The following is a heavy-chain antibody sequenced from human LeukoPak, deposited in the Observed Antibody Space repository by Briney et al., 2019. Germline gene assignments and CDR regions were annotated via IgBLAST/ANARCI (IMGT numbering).Heavy chain of an antibody. V-gene: IGHV3-48*04. D-gene: IGHD6-13*01. CDR2: ISSSGSTI. CDR3: ARDSSSWYRYFQH. CDR1: GFTFSSYS. Sequence: TGGSLRLSCAASGFTFSSYSMNWVRQAPGKGLEWVSYISSSGSTIYYADSVKGRLTISRDNAKNSLYLQMNSLRAEDTAVYYCARDSSSWYRYFQHWGQGTLVTVSS. J-gene: IGHJ1*01.